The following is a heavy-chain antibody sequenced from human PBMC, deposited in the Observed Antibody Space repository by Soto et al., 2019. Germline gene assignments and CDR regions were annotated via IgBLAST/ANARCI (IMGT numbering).Heavy chain of an antibody. CDR3: ARDSSGWFFGAFDI. V-gene: IGHV3-66*01. CDR1: GFSVRGKY. J-gene: IGHJ3*02. CDR2: IYSGEST. Sequence: EVQLVESGGGLVQPGGSLRLSCAASGFSVRGKYMTWVRQAPGKGLEWGSVIYSGESTHYANSVKGRFTISRDNSKNTLYLQMNSLRAEDTAIYYCARDSSGWFFGAFDIWGQGRMVIVSS. D-gene: IGHD6-19*01.